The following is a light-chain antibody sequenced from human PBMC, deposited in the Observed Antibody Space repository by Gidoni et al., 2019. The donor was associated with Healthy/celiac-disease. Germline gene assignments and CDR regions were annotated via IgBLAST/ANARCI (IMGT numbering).Light chain of an antibody. V-gene: IGKV1-27*01. CDR1: QGISNY. Sequence: DIQMTQSPSSLSASVGDRVTITCRASQGISNYLAWYQQTPGKVPKLLIYAASTLQSGVPSRFSGSGSGTDFTLTISSLQPEDVATYYCQKYNSAPFFGFGPGTKVDIK. J-gene: IGKJ3*01. CDR3: QKYNSAPFFG. CDR2: AAS.